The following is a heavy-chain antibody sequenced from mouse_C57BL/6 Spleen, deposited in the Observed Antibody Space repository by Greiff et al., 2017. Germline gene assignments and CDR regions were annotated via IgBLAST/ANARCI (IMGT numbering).Heavy chain of an antibody. CDR1: GFTFSSYA. V-gene: IGHV5-4*01. CDR2: ISDGGSYT. J-gene: IGHJ3*01. CDR3: ARDRDGYWAY. Sequence: DVQLVEPGGGLVKPGGSLKLSCAASGFTFSSYAMSWVRQTPEKRLEWVATISDGGSYTYYPDNVKGRFTISRDNAKNHLYLQMSHLKSEDTAMYYCARDRDGYWAYWGQGTLVTVSA. D-gene: IGHD2-3*01.